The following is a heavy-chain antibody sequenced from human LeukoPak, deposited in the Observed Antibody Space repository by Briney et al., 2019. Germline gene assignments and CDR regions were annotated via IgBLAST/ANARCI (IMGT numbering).Heavy chain of an antibody. V-gene: IGHV3-33*01. J-gene: IGHJ5*02. Sequence: PGGSQRLSCAASGFTFSSYGMHWVRQAPGKGLEWVAVIWYDGGNKYYADSVKGRFTISRDNSKNTLDLQMNSLRAEDTAVYYCARDRGSYRNFDWFDPWGQGTLFTVSS. CDR3: ARDRGSYRNFDWFDP. D-gene: IGHD3-16*02. CDR2: IWYDGGNK. CDR1: GFTFSSYG.